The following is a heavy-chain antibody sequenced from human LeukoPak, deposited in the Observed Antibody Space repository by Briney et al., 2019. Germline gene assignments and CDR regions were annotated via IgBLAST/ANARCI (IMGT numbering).Heavy chain of an antibody. CDR1: GGSISSYY. CDR3: AREVVVVPAAMLDGYYYGMDV. CDR2: IYYSGST. V-gene: IGHV4-59*12. Sequence: PSETLSLTCTVSGGSISSYYWSWIRQPPGKGLEWIGYIYYSGSTNYNPSLKSRVTISVDTSKNQFSLKLSSVTAADTAVYYCAREVVVVPAAMLDGYYYGMDVWGQGTTVTVSS. D-gene: IGHD2-2*01. J-gene: IGHJ6*02.